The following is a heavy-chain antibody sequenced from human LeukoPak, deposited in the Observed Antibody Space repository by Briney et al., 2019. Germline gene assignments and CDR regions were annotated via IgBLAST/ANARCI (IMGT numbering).Heavy chain of an antibody. CDR2: IYYSGST. Sequence: SETLSLTCTVSGGSISSQYWSWIRQPPGKGLEWLGYIYYSGSTNYNPSLKSRVTISVDTSKNQFSLKLSSVTAADTAVYYCARVYSSSWYRFDYWGQGTLVTVSS. D-gene: IGHD6-13*01. CDR3: ARVYSSSWYRFDY. J-gene: IGHJ4*02. V-gene: IGHV4-59*11. CDR1: GGSISSQY.